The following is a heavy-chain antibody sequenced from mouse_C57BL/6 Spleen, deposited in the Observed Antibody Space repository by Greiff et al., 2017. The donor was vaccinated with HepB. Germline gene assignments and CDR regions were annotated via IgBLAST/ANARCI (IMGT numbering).Heavy chain of an antibody. V-gene: IGHV1-82*01. J-gene: IGHJ2*01. CDR2: IYPGDGDT. CDR3: ARQGYYGSSFFDY. D-gene: IGHD1-1*01. CDR1: GYAFSSSW. Sequence: VQLQQSGPELVKPGASVKISCKASGYAFSSSWMNWVKQRPGKGLEWIGRIYPGDGDTNYNGKFKGKATLTADKSSSTAYMQLSSLTSEDSAVYFVARQGYYGSSFFDYWGQGTTLTVSS.